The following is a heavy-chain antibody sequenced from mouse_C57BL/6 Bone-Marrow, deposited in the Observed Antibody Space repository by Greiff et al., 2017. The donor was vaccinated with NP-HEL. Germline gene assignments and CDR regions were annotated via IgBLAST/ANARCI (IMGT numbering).Heavy chain of an antibody. J-gene: IGHJ2*01. CDR2: IRNKANGYTT. CDR1: GFTFTDYY. D-gene: IGHD4-1*02. V-gene: IGHV7-3*01. CDR3: ARQLGRVSYFDY. Sequence: EVKLLESGGGLVQPGGSLSLSCAASGFTFTDYYMSWVRQPPGKALEWLGFIRNKANGYTTEYSASVKGRFTISRDNSQSILYLQMNALRAEDSATYYCARQLGRVSYFDYWGQGTTLTVSS.